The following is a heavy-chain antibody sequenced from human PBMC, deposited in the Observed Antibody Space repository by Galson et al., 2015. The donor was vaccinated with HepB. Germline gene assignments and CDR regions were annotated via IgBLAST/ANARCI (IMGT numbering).Heavy chain of an antibody. D-gene: IGHD4-17*01. CDR1: GFAFSSYG. CDR2: IGSDRNHI. V-gene: IGHV3-48*02. J-gene: IGHJ4*02. CDR3: ASDPDGDYDFGY. Sequence: SLRLSCAASGFAFSSYGMNWIRQAPGQELEWVSFIGSDRNHIGYADSVKGRFTIYRDNAKNSLYLQMNSLREEDTAVYYCASDPDGDYDFGYWGQGALVTVSS.